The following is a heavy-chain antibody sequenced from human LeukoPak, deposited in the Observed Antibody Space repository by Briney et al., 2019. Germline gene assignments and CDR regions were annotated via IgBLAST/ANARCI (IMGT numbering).Heavy chain of an antibody. CDR1: GFTFTSSA. D-gene: IGHD3-22*01. CDR3: AASPDYYDSRCYSYYFDY. CDR2: IVVGSGNT. J-gene: IGHJ4*02. Sequence: ASVKVSCKASGFTFTSSAVQWVRQARGQRLEWIGWIVVGSGNTNYAQKFQERVTITRDMSTSIAYMELSSLRSEDTAVYYCAASPDYYDSRCYSYYFDYWGQGTLVTVSS. V-gene: IGHV1-58*01.